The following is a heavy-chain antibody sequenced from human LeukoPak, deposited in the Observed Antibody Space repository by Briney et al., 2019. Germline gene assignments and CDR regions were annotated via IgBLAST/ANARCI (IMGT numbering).Heavy chain of an antibody. CDR3: ARDRHGSGTYNYYGMDV. J-gene: IGHJ6*02. CDR1: GGTFSSYA. Sequence: EASVKVSCKASGGTFSSYAISWVRQAPGQGLEWMGRIIPILGIANYAQKFQGRVTITRDTSTSTAYMEVSSLRSEDTAVYYCARDRHGSGTYNYYGMDVWGQGTTVTVSS. CDR2: IIPILGIA. D-gene: IGHD3-10*01. V-gene: IGHV1-69*04.